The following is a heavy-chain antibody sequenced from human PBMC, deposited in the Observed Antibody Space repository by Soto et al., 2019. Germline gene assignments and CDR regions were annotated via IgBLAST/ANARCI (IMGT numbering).Heavy chain of an antibody. D-gene: IGHD2-2*01. V-gene: IGHV4-59*01. J-gene: IGHJ3*02. CDR3: ARTTEYCSSTSCYVYAFDI. Sequence: SETLSLTCTVSGGSISSYYGSWIRQPPGKGLEWIGYIYYSGSTNYNPSLKSRVTISVDTSKNQFSLKLSSVTAADTAVYYCARTTEYCSSTSCYVYAFDIWGQGTMVTVSS. CDR2: IYYSGST. CDR1: GGSISSYY.